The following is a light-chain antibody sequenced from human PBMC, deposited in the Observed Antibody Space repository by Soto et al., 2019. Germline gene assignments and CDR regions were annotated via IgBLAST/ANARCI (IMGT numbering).Light chain of an antibody. CDR3: QQYNNYPQA. V-gene: IGKV3-15*01. Sequence: EIVLTQSPATLSLSPGERATLSCRASESVSSYLAWYQQKPGQAPRLLIYGASTRATGIPARFSGSGSGTDFTLTISSLQSEDFATYYCQQYNNYPQAFGQGTKVDIK. CDR1: ESVSSY. CDR2: GAS. J-gene: IGKJ1*01.